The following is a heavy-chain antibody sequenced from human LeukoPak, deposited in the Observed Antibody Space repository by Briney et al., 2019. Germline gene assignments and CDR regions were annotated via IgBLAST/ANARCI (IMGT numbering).Heavy chain of an antibody. Sequence: ASVKVSCKASGYTFTGYYMHWVRQAPGQGLEWMGWINPNSGGTNYAQKFQGRVTMTRDTSISTAYMELSRLRSDDTAVYYCARGVYGDSKNYYYYGMDVWGQGTTVTVSS. CDR3: ARGVYGDSKNYYYYGMDV. V-gene: IGHV1-2*02. CDR1: GYTFTGYY. D-gene: IGHD4-17*01. J-gene: IGHJ6*02. CDR2: INPNSGGT.